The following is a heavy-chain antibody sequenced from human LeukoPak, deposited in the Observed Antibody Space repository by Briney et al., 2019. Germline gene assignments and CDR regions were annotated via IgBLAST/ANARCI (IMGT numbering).Heavy chain of an antibody. D-gene: IGHD4-23*01. CDR3: ARVTTVVTRSWNYYYYYMDV. CDR1: GGSFSGYY. V-gene: IGHV4-34*01. CDR2: INHSGST. Sequence: SETLSLTCAVYGGSFSGYYWSWIRQPPGKGLEWIGEINHSGSTNYNPSLKSRVTISVDTSKNQFSLKLSSVTAADTAVCYCARVTTVVTRSWNYYYYYMDVWGKGTTVTVSS. J-gene: IGHJ6*03.